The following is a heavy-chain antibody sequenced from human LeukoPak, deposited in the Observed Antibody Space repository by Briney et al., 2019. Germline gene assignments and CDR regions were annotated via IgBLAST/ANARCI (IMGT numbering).Heavy chain of an antibody. Sequence: ASVKVSCKVSGHTLSDLSMHWVRQAPGKGLEWMGGFDPENGKTVYATKFQGRVTLTEDTSRDTGYMEVSSLRSEDTAVYYCGTKRWAAAGPIDFWGQGTLVTVSS. V-gene: IGHV1-24*01. CDR1: GHTLSDLS. J-gene: IGHJ4*02. D-gene: IGHD6-13*01. CDR2: FDPENGKT. CDR3: GTKRWAAAGPIDF.